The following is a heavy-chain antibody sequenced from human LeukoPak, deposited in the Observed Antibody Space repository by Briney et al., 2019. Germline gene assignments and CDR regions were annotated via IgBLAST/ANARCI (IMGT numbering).Heavy chain of an antibody. CDR3: GSGSYYFDY. J-gene: IGHJ4*02. CDR1: GGSISSYY. V-gene: IGHV4-59*08. Sequence: SETLSLTCTVSGGSISSYYWSWIRQPPGKGLEWIGYIYYSGSAKYNPSLKSRVTISVDTSKNQFSLKLSSVTAADTAVYYCGSGSYYFDYWGQGTLVTVST. CDR2: IYYSGSA. D-gene: IGHD3-10*01.